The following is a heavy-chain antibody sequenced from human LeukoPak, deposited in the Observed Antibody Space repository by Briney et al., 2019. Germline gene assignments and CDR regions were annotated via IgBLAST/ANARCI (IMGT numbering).Heavy chain of an antibody. CDR2: INPNSGDT. D-gene: IGHD2-2*01. J-gene: IGHJ5*02. CDR1: GYIFTGYY. CDR3: ARQVCSSSRTGSWFDP. Sequence: ASVKVSCKASGYIFTGYYVHWVRQAPGQGLEWMGWINPNSGDTNFAQKFQGRVTMTGDTSISTAYMELSRLRSDDTAVYYCARQVCSSSRTGSWFDPWGQGTLVTVSS. V-gene: IGHV1-2*02.